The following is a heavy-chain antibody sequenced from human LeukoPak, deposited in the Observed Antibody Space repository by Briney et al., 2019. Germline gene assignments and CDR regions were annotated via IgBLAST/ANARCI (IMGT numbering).Heavy chain of an antibody. CDR2: TSSSGSTI. V-gene: IGHV3-11*01. D-gene: IGHD3-10*01. Sequence: TGGSLRLSCAASGFTFSDYYMSWIRQAPGKGLEWASYTSSSGSTIYYADSVKGRFTISRDNAKNSLYLQMNSLRAEDTAVYYCARFGYYGSGSYSFDYWGQGTLVTVSS. J-gene: IGHJ4*02. CDR3: ARFGYYGSGSYSFDY. CDR1: GFTFSDYY.